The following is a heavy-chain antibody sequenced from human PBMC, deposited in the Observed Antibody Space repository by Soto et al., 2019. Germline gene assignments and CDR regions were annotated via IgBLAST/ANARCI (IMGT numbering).Heavy chain of an antibody. CDR1: GGSISSGYYY. V-gene: IGHV4-30-4*01. Sequence: QVQLQESGPGLVKPSQTLSLTCSVSGGSISSGYYYWSGIRQPPGKGLEWIGNIYYSGNTYYNPSFKSRLIISIDTSNAQFSLKVGSVTAADTAVYYCASSSLYGVDVWGQGGTVTVAS. CDR2: IYYSGNT. CDR3: ASSSLYGVDV. J-gene: IGHJ6*02.